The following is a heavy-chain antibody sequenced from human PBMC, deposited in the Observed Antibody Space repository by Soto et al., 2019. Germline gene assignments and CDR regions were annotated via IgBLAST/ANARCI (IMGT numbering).Heavy chain of an antibody. CDR3: ARECKTGTSPGNNAFHI. Sequence: ASVKVSCKASGYTFTSYYMHWVRQAPGQGLEWMGIINPSGGSTSYAQKFQGRVTMTRDTSTSTVYMELSSLRSEDTAVYYCARECKTGTSPGNNAFHICGQGPLLTVS. J-gene: IGHJ3*02. CDR2: INPSGGST. V-gene: IGHV1-46*01. CDR1: GYTFTSYY. D-gene: IGHD1-7*01.